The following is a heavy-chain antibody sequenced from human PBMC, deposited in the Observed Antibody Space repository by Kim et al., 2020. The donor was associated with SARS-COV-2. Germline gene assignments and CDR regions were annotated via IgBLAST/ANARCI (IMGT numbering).Heavy chain of an antibody. CDR3: ASAGGTEIAVAGTGYFDY. CDR2: IYYSGST. Sequence: SETLSLTCTVSGGSISSSSYYWGWIRQPPGKGLEWIGSIYYSGSTYYNPSLKSRVTISVDTSKNQFSLKLSSVTAADTAVYYCASAGGTEIAVAGTGYFDYWGQGTLVTVSS. CDR1: GGSISSSSYY. V-gene: IGHV4-39*01. J-gene: IGHJ4*02. D-gene: IGHD6-19*01.